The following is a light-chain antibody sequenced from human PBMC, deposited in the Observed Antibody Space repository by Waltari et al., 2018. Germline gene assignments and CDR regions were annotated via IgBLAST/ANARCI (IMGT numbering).Light chain of an antibody. CDR3: QQHDNSPYS. Sequence: DIQMTQSPSSLSASVGDRVTITCRASQDISNWLAWYQQKPGKAPKLLIYRASNLETGVPSRFSGRGSGTDFTLTISSLQPEDIATYYCQQHDNSPYSFGQGTKVEIK. V-gene: IGKV1-33*01. J-gene: IGKJ2*03. CDR1: QDISNW. CDR2: RAS.